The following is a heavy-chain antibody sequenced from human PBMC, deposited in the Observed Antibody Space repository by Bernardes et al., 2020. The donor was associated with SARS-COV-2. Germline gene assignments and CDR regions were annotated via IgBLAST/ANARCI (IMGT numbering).Heavy chain of an antibody. CDR2: IYYSGST. Sequence: SETLSLTCTVSGGSISSGGYYWSWIRQHPGKGLEWIGYIYYSGSTYYNPSLKSRVTISVDTSKNQFSLKLSSVTAADTAVYYCARDKGYDSSGYYPGRFEYWGQGTLVTVSS. V-gene: IGHV4-31*03. D-gene: IGHD3-22*01. J-gene: IGHJ4*02. CDR1: GGSISSGGYY. CDR3: ARDKGYDSSGYYPGRFEY.